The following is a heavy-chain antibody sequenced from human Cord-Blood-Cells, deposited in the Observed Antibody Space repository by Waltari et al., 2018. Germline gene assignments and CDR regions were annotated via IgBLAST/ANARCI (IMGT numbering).Heavy chain of an antibody. Sequence: EVQLVESGGGLVQPGGSLRLSCAASGFTFSSYAMSWVGQGRGKGREWGSAISGSGGSTSYADSVKGLFTISRDNSKNTLYLQMNSLRAEDTAVYYCAKDSAGATDYWGQGTLVTVSS. CDR3: AKDSAGATDY. J-gene: IGHJ4*02. D-gene: IGHD1-26*01. CDR2: ISGSGGST. V-gene: IGHV3-23*04. CDR1: GFTFSSYA.